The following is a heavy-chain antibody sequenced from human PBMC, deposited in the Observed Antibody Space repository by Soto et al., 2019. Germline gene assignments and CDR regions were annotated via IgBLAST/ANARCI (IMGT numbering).Heavy chain of an antibody. V-gene: IGHV4-34*01. CDR2: INHSGST. J-gene: IGHJ6*02. CDR1: GGSFSGYY. D-gene: IGHD4-17*01. CDR3: ARFATVTFYYYYGMDV. Sequence: PSETLSLTCAVYGGSFSGYYWSWIRQPPGKGLEWIGEINHSGSTNYNPSLKSRVTISVDTSKNQFSLKLSSVTAADTAVYYCARFATVTFYYYYGMDVWGQGTTVTVSS.